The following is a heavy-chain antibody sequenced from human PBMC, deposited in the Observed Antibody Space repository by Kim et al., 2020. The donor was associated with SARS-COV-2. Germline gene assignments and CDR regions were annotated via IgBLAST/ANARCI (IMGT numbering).Heavy chain of an antibody. V-gene: IGHV3-7*03. CDR3: AIIDNGVDV. J-gene: IGHJ6*02. CDR2: IQRDGSQK. D-gene: IGHD1-26*01. CDR1: TFIFRSNL. Sequence: GGSLRLSCAASTFIFRSNLMTWVRQAPGKGLEWVANIQRDGSQKSYMDSVKGRFTISRDIAKTSLSLHMDSLRVEDTAIYYCAIIDNGVDVWGQGTTVIVSS.